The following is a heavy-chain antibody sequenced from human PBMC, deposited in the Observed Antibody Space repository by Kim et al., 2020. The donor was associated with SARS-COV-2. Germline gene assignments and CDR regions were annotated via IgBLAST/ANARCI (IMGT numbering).Heavy chain of an antibody. V-gene: IGHV7-4-1*02. CDR1: GYTFTSYA. Sequence: ASVKVSCKASGYTFTSYAMNWVRQAPGQGLEWMGWINTNTGNPTYAQGFTGQFVFSLDTSVSTAYLQISSLKAEDTAVYYCARDGPAIVVVVAATPWEGYYGMDVWGQGTTVTVSS. D-gene: IGHD2-15*01. J-gene: IGHJ6*02. CDR2: INTNTGNP. CDR3: ARDGPAIVVVVAATPWEGYYGMDV.